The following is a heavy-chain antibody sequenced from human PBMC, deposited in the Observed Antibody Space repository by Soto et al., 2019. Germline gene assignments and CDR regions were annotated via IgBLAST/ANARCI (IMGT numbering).Heavy chain of an antibody. V-gene: IGHV3-21*01. CDR3: AGGWSIFDN. D-gene: IGHD6-19*01. CDR2: ISSSGTYI. CDR1: GFAFSSYN. J-gene: IGHJ4*02. Sequence: EVQLVESGGGLVEPGGSLRLSCAASGFAFSSYNMNWVRQAPGKGLEWVSSISSSGTYIYYADSVEGRFTISRDNAKNSLYLQMNSLRAEDTAVYYCAGGWSIFDNWGQGTLVTVSS.